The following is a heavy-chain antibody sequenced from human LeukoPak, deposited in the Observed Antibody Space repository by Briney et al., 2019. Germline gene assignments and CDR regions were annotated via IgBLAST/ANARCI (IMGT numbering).Heavy chain of an antibody. CDR3: ARGGYDNSGSFGSFDAFDI. V-gene: IGHV4-59*01. CDR1: GGGDSITDYY. J-gene: IGHJ3*02. D-gene: IGHD3-22*01. Sequence: PSETLSLTCTMSGGGDSITDYYWSWVRQPPGKGLEWLGYVYHRGSTDYSPSLKSRLIISLDTSKSQFSLRLSSVTAADTAVYYCARGGYDNSGSFGSFDAFDIWGQGTMVTVSS. CDR2: VYHRGST.